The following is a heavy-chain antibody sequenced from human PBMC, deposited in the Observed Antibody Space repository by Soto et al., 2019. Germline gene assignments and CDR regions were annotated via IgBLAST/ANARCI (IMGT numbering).Heavy chain of an antibody. D-gene: IGHD2-2*02. CDR1: GGTFSSYA. CDR3: ARDRRPATAIPGMDV. CDR2: IIPIFGTA. V-gene: IGHV1-69*13. J-gene: IGHJ6*02. Sequence: SVKVSCKASGGTFSSYAISWVRQAPGQGLEWMGGIIPIFGTANYAQKFQGRVTITADESTSTAYMELSSLRSEDTAVYYCARDRRPATAIPGMDVWGQGTTVAVSS.